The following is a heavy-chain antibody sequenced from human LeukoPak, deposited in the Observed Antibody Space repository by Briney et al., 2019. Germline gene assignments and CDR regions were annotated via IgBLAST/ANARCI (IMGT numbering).Heavy chain of an antibody. J-gene: IGHJ3*02. Sequence: PGGSLRLSCAVSGFPFSHHHMDWVREAPGKGLEWGGRTRNKVNSYTTEYAASVKGRFTIPRDDSKNSLYLQMNSLKTEDTAVYYCARDIAYYYDSSGYVPPGAFDMWGQGTMVTVSS. CDR2: TRNKVNSYTT. CDR1: GFPFSHHH. D-gene: IGHD3-22*01. CDR3: ARDIAYYYDSSGYVPPGAFDM. V-gene: IGHV3-72*01.